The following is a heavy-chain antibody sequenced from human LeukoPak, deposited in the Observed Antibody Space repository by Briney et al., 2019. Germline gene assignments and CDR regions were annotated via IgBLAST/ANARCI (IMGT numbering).Heavy chain of an antibody. CDR2: IYYSGST. V-gene: IGHV4-38-2*02. CDR1: GYSISSGYY. D-gene: IGHD5-24*01. J-gene: IGHJ4*02. Sequence: PSETLSLTCTVSGYSISSGYYWGWIRQAPGNGLEWIGSIYYSGSTYYNPSLKSRVTISVDTSKNQFSLKLSSMTAADTALYYCARGRRDGYMLLWEDYWGQGTLVTVSS. CDR3: ARGRRDGYMLLWEDY.